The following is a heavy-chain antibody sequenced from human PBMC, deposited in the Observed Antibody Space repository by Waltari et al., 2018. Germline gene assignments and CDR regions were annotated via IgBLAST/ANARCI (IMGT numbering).Heavy chain of an antibody. D-gene: IGHD3-16*01. CDR2: IYHSGST. CDR1: GYSISSGYY. Sequence: QVQLQESGPGLVKPSATLSLTCAVSGYSISSGYYWGWIRQPPGKGLEWIGSIYHSGSTYYNPSLKSRVTISVDTSKNQFSLKLSSVTAADTAVYYCASGGGSRDAFDIWGQGTMVTVSS. V-gene: IGHV4-38-2*01. CDR3: ASGGGSRDAFDI. J-gene: IGHJ3*02.